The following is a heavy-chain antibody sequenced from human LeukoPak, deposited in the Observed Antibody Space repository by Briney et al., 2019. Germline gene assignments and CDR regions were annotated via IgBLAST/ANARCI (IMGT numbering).Heavy chain of an antibody. CDR3: ARRAGAYSHPYDY. Sequence: GGSLRLSCAASGFTFSTYAMSWVRQAPGKGLEWVSTISGSGGGTYFADSVKGRFTISRDNSKNTLYLQMNSLRAEDTAVYYCARRAGAYSHPYDYWGQGTLVTVSS. D-gene: IGHD4/OR15-4a*01. J-gene: IGHJ4*02. V-gene: IGHV3-23*01. CDR1: GFTFSTYA. CDR2: ISGSGGGT.